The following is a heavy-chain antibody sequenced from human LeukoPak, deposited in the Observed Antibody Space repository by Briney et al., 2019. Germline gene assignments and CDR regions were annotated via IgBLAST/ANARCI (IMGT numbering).Heavy chain of an antibody. Sequence: ASVKVSCKASGYTFTGYYIHWVRQAPGQGLEWMGWINPNSGGTNYAQKFQGRVTMTRDTSISTAYMELSRLRSDDTAVYYCARIEYSSGWYPSWGQGTLVTVSS. CDR1: GYTFTGYY. V-gene: IGHV1-2*02. CDR2: INPNSGGT. CDR3: ARIEYSSGWYPS. D-gene: IGHD6-19*01. J-gene: IGHJ5*02.